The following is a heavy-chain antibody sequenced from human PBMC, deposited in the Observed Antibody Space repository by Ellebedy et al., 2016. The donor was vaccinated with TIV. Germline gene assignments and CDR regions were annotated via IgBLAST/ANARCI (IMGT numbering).Heavy chain of an antibody. CDR1: GLTFSGYA. J-gene: IGHJ5*02. CDR2: ISGHGTST. D-gene: IGHD2-2*01. CDR3: VKGGFIIVVSAAMGYNWFDP. V-gene: IGHV3-23*01. Sequence: GESLKISXAASGLTFSGYAMSWVRQAPGKGLEWVSLISGHGTSTYYADSVKGRFTISRDNSKNTLYLQMNSLRAEDTAVYYCVKGGFIIVVSAAMGYNWFDPWGQGTLVTVSS.